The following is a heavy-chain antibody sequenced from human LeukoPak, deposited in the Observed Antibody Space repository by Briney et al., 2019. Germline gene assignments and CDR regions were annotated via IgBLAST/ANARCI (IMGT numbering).Heavy chain of an antibody. CDR3: ARHISGAYPVFDY. J-gene: IGHJ4*02. CDR2: VHLDGRT. CDR1: GGSVINTNW. D-gene: IGHD3-16*01. Sequence: PSETLSLTCGVSGGSVINTNWWTWVRQPPGKGLEWIGEVHLDGRTNYNPSLESRLTMSVDVSENQVSLKLTSVTAADTAMFYCARHISGAYPVFDYWGQGTLVTVSS. V-gene: IGHV4-4*02.